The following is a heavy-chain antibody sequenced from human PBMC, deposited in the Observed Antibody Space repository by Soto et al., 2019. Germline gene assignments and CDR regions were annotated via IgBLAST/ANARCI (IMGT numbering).Heavy chain of an antibody. D-gene: IGHD3-10*01. V-gene: IGHV4-34*01. CDR1: GGSFSGYY. CDR3: ARGLGGPNWFDP. CDR2: INHSGST. J-gene: IGHJ5*02. Sequence: SETLSLTCAVYGGSFSGYYWSWIRQPPGKGLEWIGEINHSGSTNYNPSLKSRVTISVDTSKNQFSLKLSSVTAADTAVYYCARGLGGPNWFDPWGQGTLVTVSS.